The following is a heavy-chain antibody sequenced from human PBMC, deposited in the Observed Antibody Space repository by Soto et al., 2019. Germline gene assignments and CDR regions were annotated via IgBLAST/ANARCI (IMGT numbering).Heavy chain of an antibody. Sequence: ASVKVSCKASGYTFTSSGISWVRQPPGQGLGGMGWISAYNGNTTYAQKLQGRVAMTTDTSTSTAYMELRSLRSDDTAVYYCARDTYYSGYDRAFSAAGPYYYYYGMDVWGQGTTVTVSS. D-gene: IGHD5-12*01. V-gene: IGHV1-18*04. CDR2: ISAYNGNT. CDR1: GYTFTSSG. J-gene: IGHJ6*02. CDR3: ARDTYYSGYDRAFSAAGPYYYYYGMDV.